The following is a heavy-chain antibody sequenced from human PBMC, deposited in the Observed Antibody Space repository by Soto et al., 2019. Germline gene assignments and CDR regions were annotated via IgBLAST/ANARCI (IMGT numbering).Heavy chain of an antibody. D-gene: IGHD1-7*01. CDR2: ISSSSSYI. V-gene: IGHV3-21*01. CDR1: GCKCRGYG. Sequence: GVSHRVSRRAAGCKCRGYGMSWVRQKPGKGLEWVSSISSSSSYIYYADSVKGRFTISRDNAKNSLYLQMNSLRAEDTAVYYCARDPESITGTTSRPMDVWGQGTTVTVSS. CDR3: ARDPESITGTTSRPMDV. J-gene: IGHJ6*02.